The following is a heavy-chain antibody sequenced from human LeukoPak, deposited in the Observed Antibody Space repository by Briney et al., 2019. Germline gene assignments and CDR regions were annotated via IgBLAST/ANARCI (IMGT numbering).Heavy chain of an antibody. Sequence: GGSLRLSCAASGFTFSSYSMNWVRQAPGKGLELVSSISSSSSYIYYADSVKGRFTISRDNAKNSLYLQMNSLRAEDTAVYYCARVPDSGWYKDAFDIWGQGTMVTVSS. J-gene: IGHJ3*02. CDR1: GFTFSSYS. D-gene: IGHD6-19*01. V-gene: IGHV3-21*01. CDR2: ISSSSSYI. CDR3: ARVPDSGWYKDAFDI.